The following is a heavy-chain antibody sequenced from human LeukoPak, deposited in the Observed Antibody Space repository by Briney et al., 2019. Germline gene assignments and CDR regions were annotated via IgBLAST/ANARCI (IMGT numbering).Heavy chain of an antibody. V-gene: IGHV4-39*01. CDR2: IYYTGPT. J-gene: IGHJ5*02. Sequence: SETLSLTCTVSGVSISTSRYYWGWIRQPPGKGLEWIGNIYYTGPTYYNASLESRVTISLDTSKNQFFLKLNSVTAADTAMYYCARHQLERRGNWFDPWGQGTLVTVSS. D-gene: IGHD1-1*01. CDR3: ARHQLERRGNWFDP. CDR1: GVSISTSRYY.